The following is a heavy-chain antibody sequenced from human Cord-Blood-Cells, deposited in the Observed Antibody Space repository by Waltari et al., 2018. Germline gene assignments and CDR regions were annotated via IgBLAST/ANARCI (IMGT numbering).Heavy chain of an antibody. CDR3: ASRHCSSTSCYLYNWFDP. D-gene: IGHD2-2*01. Sequence: QVQLQESGPGLVKPSGTLSLTCAVSSGSISSSNWWSWVRQPPGKGLEWSGEIYHRGGTKGHPSLKSRVTKSVDKSKNQFALKLSSLTAADTAVYYCASRHCSSTSCYLYNWFDPWGQGTLVTVSS. CDR1: SGSISSSNW. V-gene: IGHV4-4*02. CDR2: IYHRGGT. J-gene: IGHJ5*02.